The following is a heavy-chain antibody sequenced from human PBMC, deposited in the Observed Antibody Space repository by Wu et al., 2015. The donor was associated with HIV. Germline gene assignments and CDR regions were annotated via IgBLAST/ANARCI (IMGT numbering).Heavy chain of an antibody. J-gene: IGHJ6*02. V-gene: IGHV1-46*01. CDR1: GDSFSSYA. Sequence: VQLVQSGAEMKKPGSSVKLSCKASGDSFSSYAINWVRQAPGQGLEWMGIINPSGGSTTYAQRFSDRVTMTSDSSTSTVYMEMDNLRFEDTAVYYCARDHQGRRDVWGLGTTVTVSS. D-gene: IGHD2-2*01. CDR2: INPSGGST. CDR3: ARDHQGRRDV.